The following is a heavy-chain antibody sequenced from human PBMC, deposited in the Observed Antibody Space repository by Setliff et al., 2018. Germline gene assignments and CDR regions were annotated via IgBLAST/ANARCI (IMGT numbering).Heavy chain of an antibody. CDR1: GGTFSSYA. D-gene: IGHD3-3*01. CDR2: IIPIFGTA. V-gene: IGHV1-69*13. J-gene: IGHJ4*02. CDR3: ASSRDYNFWSGYYSPLDY. Sequence: GASVKVSCKASGGTFSSYAISWVRQAPGQGLEWMGGIIPIFGTANYAQKFQGRVTITADESTGTAYMELSSLRSEDTAVYYCASSRDYNFWSGYYSPLDYWGQGTLVTVSS.